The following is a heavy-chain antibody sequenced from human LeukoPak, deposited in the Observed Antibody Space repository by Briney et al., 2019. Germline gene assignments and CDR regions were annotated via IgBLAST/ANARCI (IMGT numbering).Heavy chain of an antibody. D-gene: IGHD4-17*01. V-gene: IGHV3-66*01. CDR1: GFTVSSNY. CDR2: IYSGGST. Sequence: GGSLRLSCAASGFTVSSNYLSWVRQAPGKGLDWVSVIYSGGSTYYTDSVKGRFTISRDNFKNTVHLQMNSLRAEDTAVYYCARVMSDYGDYVSFDYWGQGTLVTVSS. CDR3: ARVMSDYGDYVSFDY. J-gene: IGHJ4*02.